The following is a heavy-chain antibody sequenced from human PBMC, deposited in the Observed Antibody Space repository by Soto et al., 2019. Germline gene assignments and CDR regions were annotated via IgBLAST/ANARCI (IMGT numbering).Heavy chain of an antibody. CDR2: IIPILDRT. CDR1: GGPFSSFT. D-gene: IGHD3-10*01. CDR3: VLRGLAQDLDF. J-gene: IGHJ4*02. Sequence: QVQLVQSGAEVKKPGSSVKVSCKASGGPFSSFTISWVRQAPGQGLEWMGRIIPILDRTNYAQNFQGRLTVTADKSTSTGFMELAGLTSQDTAVYYCVLRGLAQDLDFWGRGTLVTVSS. V-gene: IGHV1-69*02.